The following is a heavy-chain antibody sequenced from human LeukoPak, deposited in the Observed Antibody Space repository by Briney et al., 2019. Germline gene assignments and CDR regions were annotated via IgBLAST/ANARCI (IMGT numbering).Heavy chain of an antibody. Sequence: RGSLRLSCAASGFTFSSYAMSWVRQAPGKALEWVSAISGSGGSTYYADSVKGRFTISRDNSKNTLYLQMNSLRAEDTAVYYCAKVPVVVAATPGDSYYMDVWGKGTTVTVSS. J-gene: IGHJ6*03. V-gene: IGHV3-23*01. D-gene: IGHD2-15*01. CDR1: GFTFSSYA. CDR2: ISGSGGST. CDR3: AKVPVVVAATPGDSYYMDV.